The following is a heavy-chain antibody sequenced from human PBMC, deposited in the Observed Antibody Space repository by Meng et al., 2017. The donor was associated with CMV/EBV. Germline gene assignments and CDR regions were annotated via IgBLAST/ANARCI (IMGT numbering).Heavy chain of an antibody. CDR1: GFTFSSYS. V-gene: IGHV3-48*04. D-gene: IGHD3-22*01. J-gene: IGHJ6*02. Sequence: GESLKISCAASGFTFSSYSMNWVRQAPGKGLEWVSYISSSSSTIYYADSVKGRFTISRDNAKNSLYLQMNSLRAEDTAVYYCARDGGAYYYDSSGYFYGMDVWGQGPRSPSP. CDR2: ISSSSSTI. CDR3: ARDGGAYYYDSSGYFYGMDV.